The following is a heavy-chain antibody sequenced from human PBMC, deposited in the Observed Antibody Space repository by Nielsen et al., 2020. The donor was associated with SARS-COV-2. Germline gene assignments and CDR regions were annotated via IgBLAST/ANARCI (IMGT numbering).Heavy chain of an antibody. CDR2: ISASDGTT. V-gene: IGHV3-23*01. CDR3: APHNGVVVVVSLGPIRRGTDA. Sequence: GGSLRLSCAASGIGFSSYEMNWVRQAPGKGLEWVSFISASDGTTNYADSVKGRFTISRDNSKTTVYLQMNSLRAEDTAVYYCAPHNGVVVVVSLGPIRRGTDAWGQGTTVSVSS. J-gene: IGHJ6*02. CDR1: GIGFSSYE. D-gene: IGHD2-15*01.